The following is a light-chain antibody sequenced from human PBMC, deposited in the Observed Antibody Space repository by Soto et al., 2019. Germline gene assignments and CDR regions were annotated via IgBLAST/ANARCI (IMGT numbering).Light chain of an antibody. J-gene: IGKJ3*01. CDR2: GAS. CDR1: QSVSSSY. CDR3: HQYGSSLLFT. Sequence: EIVLTQSPGTLSLSPGERATLSCRASQSVSSSYLAWYQQKPGQAPRLLIYGASSRATGLPDRLSGSGSGRDVSLPISRLEHEDYAVYYCHQYGSSLLFTFGPGTKVDIK. V-gene: IGKV3-20*01.